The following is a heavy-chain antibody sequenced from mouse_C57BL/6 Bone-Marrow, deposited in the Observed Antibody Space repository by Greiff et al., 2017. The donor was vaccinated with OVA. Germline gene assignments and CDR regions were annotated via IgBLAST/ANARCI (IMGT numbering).Heavy chain of an antibody. J-gene: IGHJ3*01. CDR2: ISDGGSYT. D-gene: IGHD1-1*01. CDR3: ARNYYGSGGFAY. Sequence: DVKLVESGGGLVKPGGSLKLSCAASGFTFSSYAMSWVRQTPEKRLEWVATISDGGSYTYYPDNVKGRFTISRDNAKINLYLQMSHLKSEDTAMYYCARNYYGSGGFAYWGQGTLVTVSA. CDR1: GFTFSSYA. V-gene: IGHV5-4*03.